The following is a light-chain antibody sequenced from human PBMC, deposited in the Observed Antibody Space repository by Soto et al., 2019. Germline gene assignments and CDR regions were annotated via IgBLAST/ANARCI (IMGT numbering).Light chain of an antibody. J-gene: IGLJ3*02. CDR2: DVI. CDR3: SSYTSSGTLV. CDR1: SSDIGGYNY. Sequence: QSALTQPASVSGSPGQSITISCTGTSSDIGGYNYVSWYQLHPGKAPKVMIYDVINRPSGVSIRFSGSKSGNTASLTISGLQAEDEADYFCSSYTSSGTLVFGGGTKLTVL. V-gene: IGLV2-14*01.